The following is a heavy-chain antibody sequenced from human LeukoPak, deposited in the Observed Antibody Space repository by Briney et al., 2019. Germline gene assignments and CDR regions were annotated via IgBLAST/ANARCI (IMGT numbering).Heavy chain of an antibody. Sequence: ASVKVSCKASGYTFISYDINWVRQASGQGLEWMGWMNPNNGRTGYAQKFQGRVTMTRSSSISTVYMELNTLRSGDTAVYYCARGSWITGTTSYYYHMDVWGKGTTVTVSS. CDR2: MNPNNGRT. V-gene: IGHV1-8*01. CDR3: ARGSWITGTTSYYYHMDV. D-gene: IGHD1-7*01. J-gene: IGHJ6*03. CDR1: GYTFISYD.